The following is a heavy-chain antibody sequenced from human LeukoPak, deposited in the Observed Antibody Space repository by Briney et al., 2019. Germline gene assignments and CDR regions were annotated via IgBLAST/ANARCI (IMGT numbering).Heavy chain of an antibody. CDR3: APRTAVAGTNGWFDP. CDR1: GGSFSGYY. D-gene: IGHD6-19*01. CDR2: INHSGST. Sequence: PSETLSLTCAVYGGSFSGYYWSWIRQPPGKGLEWIGEINHSGSTNYNPSLKNRVTISVDTSKNQFSLKLSSVTAADTAVYYCAPRTAVAGTNGWFDPWGQGTLVTVSS. J-gene: IGHJ5*02. V-gene: IGHV4-34*01.